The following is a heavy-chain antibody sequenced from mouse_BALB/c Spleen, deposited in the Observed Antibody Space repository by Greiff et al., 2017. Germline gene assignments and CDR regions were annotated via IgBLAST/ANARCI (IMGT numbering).Heavy chain of an antibody. CDR1: GFTFSSFT. V-gene: IGHV5-12-2*01. CDR3: ARQIAPYYYGSSFYFDY. D-gene: IGHD1-1*01. CDR2: ISNGGGST. J-gene: IGHJ2*01. Sequence: EVQLVESGGGLVQPGGSLKLSCAASGFTFSSFTMPWVRQTPEKRLEWVAYISNGGGSTYYPDTVKGRFTISRDNAKNTLYLQMSSLKSEDTAMYYCARQIAPYYYGSSFYFDYWGQGTTLTVSS.